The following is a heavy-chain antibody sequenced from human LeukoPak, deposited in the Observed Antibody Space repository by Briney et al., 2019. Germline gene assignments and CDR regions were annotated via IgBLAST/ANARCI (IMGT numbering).Heavy chain of an antibody. Sequence: GGSLRLSCAASGFTFSSYGMHWVRQAPGKGLEWVAFIRYDGSNKYYADSVKGRFTISRDNSKNTLYLQMNSLRAEDTAVYYCAIPGIAAAGISPNAFDIWGQGTMVTVSS. D-gene: IGHD6-13*01. V-gene: IGHV3-30*02. CDR2: IRYDGSNK. J-gene: IGHJ3*02. CDR3: AIPGIAAAGISPNAFDI. CDR1: GFTFSSYG.